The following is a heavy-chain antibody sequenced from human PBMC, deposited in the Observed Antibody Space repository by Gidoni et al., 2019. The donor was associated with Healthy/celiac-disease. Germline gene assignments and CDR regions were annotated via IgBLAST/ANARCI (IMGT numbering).Heavy chain of an antibody. J-gene: IGHJ4*02. D-gene: IGHD6-19*01. V-gene: IGHV3-23*01. CDR3: AKARLGYSSGWYAY. Sequence: QAPGKGLEWVSAIRGSGGSTYYADSVKGRFTISRDNSKNTLYRQMNSLRAEDTAVYYCAKARLGYSSGWYAYWGPGNLVTVSS. CDR2: IRGSGGST.